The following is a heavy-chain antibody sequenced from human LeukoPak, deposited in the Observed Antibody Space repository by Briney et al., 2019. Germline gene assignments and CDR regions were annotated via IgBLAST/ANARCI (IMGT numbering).Heavy chain of an antibody. CDR2: ISAYNGNT. V-gene: IGHV1-18*01. CDR1: GYTFTRYG. CDR3: AKHSSGYYFDY. Sequence: ASVTVSCKASGYTFTRYGISWVRQAPGQGLEWMGWISAYNGNTNYAQKLQGRVTMTTDTSTSTAYMELRSLRSDDTAVYYCAKHSSGYYFDYWGQGTLVTVSS. D-gene: IGHD3-22*01. J-gene: IGHJ4*02.